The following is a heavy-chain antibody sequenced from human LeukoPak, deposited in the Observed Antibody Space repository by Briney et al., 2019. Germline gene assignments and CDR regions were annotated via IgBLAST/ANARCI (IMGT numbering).Heavy chain of an antibody. V-gene: IGHV3-30*04. CDR3: ARDQGGNTWSDYFDY. CDR2: MSHDGSKK. D-gene: IGHD1/OR15-1a*01. Sequence: GRSLTLSCAASGFTFSSNAMNWVRQSPGKGLEWVAVMSHDGSKKYYADSVKGRFTISRDNSKNTLYLQMNSLKPEDSAVYYCARDQGGNTWSDYFDYWGQGTLVTVS. J-gene: IGHJ4*02. CDR1: GFTFSSNA.